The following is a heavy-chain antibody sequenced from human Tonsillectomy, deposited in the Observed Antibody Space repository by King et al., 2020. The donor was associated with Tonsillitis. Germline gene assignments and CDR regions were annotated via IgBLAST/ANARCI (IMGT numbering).Heavy chain of an antibody. J-gene: IGHJ3*02. D-gene: IGHD3-22*01. CDR1: GFTFSIYA. CDR3: ANLYYYDSSGNAFDI. Sequence: VQLVESGGGLVHPGGSLRLSCAASGFTFSIYAMSWLRQASGKGLEWVSTISDSGGSTYYADSVKGRFTISRDNPKNTLSLQMNSLRAEDTAVDYCANLYYYDSSGNAFDIWGQGTMVTVSS. V-gene: IGHV3-23*04. CDR2: ISDSGGST.